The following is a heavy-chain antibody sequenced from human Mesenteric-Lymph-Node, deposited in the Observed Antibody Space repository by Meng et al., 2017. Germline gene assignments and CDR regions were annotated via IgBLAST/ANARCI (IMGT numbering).Heavy chain of an antibody. CDR2: INHSGST. J-gene: IGHJ5*02. V-gene: IGHV4-34*01. CDR3: ARRYGASAYNWFDP. CDR1: GGSFSGYY. D-gene: IGHD4-17*01. Sequence: GQLQPWGAGLLKPSETLSLTCAVYGGSFSGYYWSWIRQPPGKGLEWIGEINHSGSTNYNPSLKSRVTISVDTSKNQFSLKLSSVTAADTAVYYCARRYGASAYNWFDPWGQGTLVTVSS.